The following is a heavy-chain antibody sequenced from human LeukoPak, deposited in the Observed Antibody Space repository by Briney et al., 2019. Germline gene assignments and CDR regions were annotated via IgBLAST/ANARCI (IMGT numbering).Heavy chain of an antibody. J-gene: IGHJ4*02. Sequence: ASVKVSCKASGYTFTGYYTHWVRQAPGQGLEWMGWINPNSGGTNYAQKFQGWVTMTRDTSISTAYMELSRLRSDDTAVYYCARGISRYYDILTGYYEAFDYWGQGTLVTVSS. V-gene: IGHV1-2*04. CDR1: GYTFTGYY. D-gene: IGHD3-9*01. CDR2: INPNSGGT. CDR3: ARGISRYYDILTGYYEAFDY.